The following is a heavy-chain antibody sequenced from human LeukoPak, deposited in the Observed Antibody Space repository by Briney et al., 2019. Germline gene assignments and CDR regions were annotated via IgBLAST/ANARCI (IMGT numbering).Heavy chain of an antibody. CDR1: DGSISNYY. J-gene: IGHJ5*02. V-gene: IGHV4-4*07. Sequence: SETLSLTCSVSDGSISNYYWSWIRQPAGQGLEWIGRIYNGGIITYNPSLKSRVTMSIDTSNNQFSLRLRFVTAADTAVYYCARDSGTTGEVKFDPWGQGTLVTVSS. CDR3: ARDSGTTGEVKFDP. D-gene: IGHD3-10*01. CDR2: IYNGGII.